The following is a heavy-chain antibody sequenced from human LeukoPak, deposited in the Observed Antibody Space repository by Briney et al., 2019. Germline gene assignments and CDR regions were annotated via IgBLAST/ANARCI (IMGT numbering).Heavy chain of an antibody. CDR1: GFTFSSYW. V-gene: IGHV3-7*01. J-gene: IGHJ4*02. CDR2: IKQDGSEK. CDR3: ARDRGIAKPDY. D-gene: IGHD6-13*01. Sequence: QTGGSLRLSCAASGFTFSSYWMSWVRQAPGKGLEWVANIKQDGSEKYYVDSVKGRFTISRDNAKNSLYLQMNSLGAEDTTVYSCARDRGIAKPDYWGQGTLVTVSS.